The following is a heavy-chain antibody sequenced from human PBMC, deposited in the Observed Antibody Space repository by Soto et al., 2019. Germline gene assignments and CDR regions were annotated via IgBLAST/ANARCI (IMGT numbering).Heavy chain of an antibody. J-gene: IGHJ4*02. Sequence: PSEALSLTCTVSGGSMSSGGYYWSWIRQHPGKGLEWIGYIFYSGSTYYSPSLKSRIFISVDTSKNEFSLNLSSVTAADTAVYYCASSRGGDSFDYWGKGTLVTVSS. CDR2: IFYSGST. D-gene: IGHD3-10*01. V-gene: IGHV4-31*03. CDR1: GGSMSSGGYY. CDR3: ASSRGGDSFDY.